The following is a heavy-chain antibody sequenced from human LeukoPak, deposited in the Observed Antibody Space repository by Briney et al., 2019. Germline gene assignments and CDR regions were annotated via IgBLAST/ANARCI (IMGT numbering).Heavy chain of an antibody. CDR1: GYSLTESS. V-gene: IGHV1-18*01. CDR2: IKTYNGNT. Sequence: GASVKVSCKVSGYSLTESSMHWVRQAPGKGLEWMGWIKTYNGNTNYAQKFQGRVTLTTDTSTRTAYMELRSLTSDDTAVYYCAREGNTWLDPWGQGALVTVSS. CDR3: AREGNTWLDP. J-gene: IGHJ5*02.